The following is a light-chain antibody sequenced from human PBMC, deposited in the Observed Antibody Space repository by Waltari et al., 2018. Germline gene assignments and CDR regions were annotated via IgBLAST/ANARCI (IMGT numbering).Light chain of an antibody. V-gene: IGKV4-1*01. CDR2: WAS. CDR3: QQYYSCPPT. J-gene: IGKJ1*01. CDR1: QSVLHSSNNKNY. Sequence: TVVTQSPDSLPVSLGERATIHCKSSQSVLHSSNNKNYLAWYQKKPGQPPKLLIFWASTRESGVPDRFSGSGSGTDFTLTISNLQTADVAVYYCQQYYSCPPTFGQGTKVEIK.